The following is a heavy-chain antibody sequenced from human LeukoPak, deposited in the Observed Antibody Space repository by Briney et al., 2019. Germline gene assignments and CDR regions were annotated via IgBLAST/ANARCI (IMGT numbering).Heavy chain of an antibody. CDR2: IYTSGST. D-gene: IGHD2-2*01. CDR3: ARSIVVVPVHYYMDV. Sequence: SETLSLTCTVSGGSISSYYWSWIRQPAGKGLEWIGRIYTSGSTNYNPSLKSRVTMSVDTSKNQFSLKLSSETAADTAVYYCARSIVVVPVHYYMDVWGKGTTVTVSS. J-gene: IGHJ6*03. CDR1: GGSISSYY. V-gene: IGHV4-4*07.